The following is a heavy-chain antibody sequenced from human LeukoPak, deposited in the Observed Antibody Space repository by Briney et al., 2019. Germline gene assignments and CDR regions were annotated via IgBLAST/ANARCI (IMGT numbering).Heavy chain of an antibody. Sequence: GGSLRLSCAASGFTFKTYTMHWVRQSPGKGLEWVSLIRGKGDYSYYADSVRGRFTVSRDNRKNSLYLQMNSLKTEDTAFYYCVKEHNSAWPNFDSWGQGTLVTVSS. V-gene: IGHV3-43*01. CDR1: GFTFKTYT. J-gene: IGHJ5*01. CDR3: VKEHNSAWPNFDS. D-gene: IGHD2/OR15-2a*01. CDR2: IRGKGDYS.